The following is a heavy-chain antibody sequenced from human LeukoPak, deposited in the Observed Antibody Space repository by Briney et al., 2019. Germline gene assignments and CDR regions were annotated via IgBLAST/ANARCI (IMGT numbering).Heavy chain of an antibody. Sequence: GGSLRLSCAASGFTFSSYSMNWVRHAPGKGLEGVSSISSSSSYIYYADSVKGRFTISRANAKNSLYLQMNSLRAEQTAVYSCPKKRYGSIAWFAPWGQGTLVTVSS. CDR1: GFTFSSYS. D-gene: IGHD3-10*01. CDR3: PKKRYGSIAWFAP. J-gene: IGHJ5*02. CDR2: ISSSSSYI. V-gene: IGHV3-21*01.